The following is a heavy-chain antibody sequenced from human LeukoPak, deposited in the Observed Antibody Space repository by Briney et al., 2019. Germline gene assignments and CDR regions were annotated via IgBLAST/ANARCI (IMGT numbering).Heavy chain of an antibody. Sequence: GGSLRLSCAASRCSFSNYDMDWVRQAPGKGLEWVANIKLDGSEKNYVDSVKGRFTISRDNTKNSLYLQMNSLRVEDTAVFYCARDQYDTWSRRGNFDSWGRGTLVIVSS. D-gene: IGHD3-3*01. CDR3: ARDQYDTWSRRGNFDS. V-gene: IGHV3-7*03. CDR2: IKLDGSEK. CDR1: RCSFSNYD. J-gene: IGHJ4*02.